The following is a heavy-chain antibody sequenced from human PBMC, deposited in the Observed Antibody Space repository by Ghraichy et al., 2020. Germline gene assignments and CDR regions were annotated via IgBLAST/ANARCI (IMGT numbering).Heavy chain of an antibody. V-gene: IGHV4-38-2*02. CDR1: GYSISSAYY. Sequence: SQTISLTCTVSGYSISSAYYWGWIRQPPGKGLEWVGSIYHSGNTYYNPSLKSRVTISVDTSKNQFSLKLSSVTAADTGVYYCARTGKYNWNGGVDYWGQGTLVTFSS. CDR3: ARTGKYNWNGGVDY. D-gene: IGHD1-20*01. CDR2: IYHSGNT. J-gene: IGHJ4*02.